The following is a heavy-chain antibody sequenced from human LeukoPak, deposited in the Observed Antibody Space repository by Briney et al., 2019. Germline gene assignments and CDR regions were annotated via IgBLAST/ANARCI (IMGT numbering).Heavy chain of an antibody. D-gene: IGHD3-3*01. CDR2: IYYRGST. CDR3: ARTYDFGIGPPGDAFDN. J-gene: IGHJ3*02. Sequence: SETLSLTCTVSGGSISSSSYYWGWIRQPPGKGLEWIASIYYRGSTYDNPSLKSRVTISLDTSKNQFSLKLSSVTAEDTAVYYCARTYDFGIGPPGDAFDNWGQGTLVTVFS. CDR1: GGSISSSSYY. V-gene: IGHV4-39*01.